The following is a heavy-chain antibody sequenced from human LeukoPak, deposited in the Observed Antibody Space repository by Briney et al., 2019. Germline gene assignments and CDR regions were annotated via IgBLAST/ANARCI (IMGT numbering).Heavy chain of an antibody. CDR3: ARAEVDTAMGTNDAFDI. V-gene: IGHV4-59*01. J-gene: IGHJ3*02. D-gene: IGHD5-18*01. CDR1: GGSISSYY. CDR2: IYYSGST. Sequence: SETLSLTCTVSGGSISSYYWSWIRQPPGKGLEWIGYIYYSGSTNYNPSLKSRVTISVDTSKNQFSLKLSSVTAADTAVYYCARAEVDTAMGTNDAFDIRGQGTMVTVSS.